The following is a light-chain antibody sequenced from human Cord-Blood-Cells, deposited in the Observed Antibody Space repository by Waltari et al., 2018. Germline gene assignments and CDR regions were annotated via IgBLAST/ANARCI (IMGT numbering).Light chain of an antibody. V-gene: IGKV3-11*01. J-gene: IGKJ2*01. CDR3: QQRSNRYT. CDR1: QSVSSY. CDR2: DAA. Sequence: EIVLTQSPATLSLSPGERASLAGRASQSVSSYLAWYPQKPGQDPRLLIYDAANRATGIPAMCSGSGSGPDFTLTISSLEREDFAVYYCQQRSNRYTFGQGTKLEIK.